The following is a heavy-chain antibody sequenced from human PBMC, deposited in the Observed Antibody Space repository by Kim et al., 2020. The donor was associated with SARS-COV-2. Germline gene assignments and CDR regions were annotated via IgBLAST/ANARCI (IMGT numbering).Heavy chain of an antibody. J-gene: IGHJ4*02. D-gene: IGHD5-12*01. Sequence: SETLSLTCTVSGGSISSYYWSWIRQPPGKGLEWIGYIYYSGSTNYNPSLKSRVTISVDTSKNQFSLKLSSVTAADTAVYYCARGRVDYFDYWGQGTLVTVSS. CDR2: IYYSGST. CDR3: ARGRVDYFDY. V-gene: IGHV4-59*13. CDR1: GGSISSYY.